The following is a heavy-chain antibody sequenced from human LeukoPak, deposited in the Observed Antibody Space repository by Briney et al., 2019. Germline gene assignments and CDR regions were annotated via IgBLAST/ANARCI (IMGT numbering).Heavy chain of an antibody. Sequence: GGSLRLSCAASGFIFSSYAMSWVRQAPGKGREWVSAISGSGGSTYYADSVKGRFTISRDNSKNTMYLQMNSLRAEDTAVYYCAKHDYGDYYYGTDVWGQGTTVTVSS. CDR2: ISGSGGST. J-gene: IGHJ6*02. V-gene: IGHV3-23*01. D-gene: IGHD4-17*01. CDR3: AKHDYGDYYYGTDV. CDR1: GFIFSSYA.